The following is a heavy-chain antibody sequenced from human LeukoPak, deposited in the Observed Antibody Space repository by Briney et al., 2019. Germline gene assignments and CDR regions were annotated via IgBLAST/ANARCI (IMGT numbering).Heavy chain of an antibody. Sequence: PGGSLRLSCAASGFTFSSYATSWVRQAPGKGLEWVSAISGSGGSTYYADSVKGRFTISRDNSKNTLYLQMNSLRAEDTAVYYCAKVTGYFNAEYFQHWGQGTLVTVSS. CDR2: ISGSGGST. V-gene: IGHV3-23*01. J-gene: IGHJ1*01. CDR1: GFTFSSYA. D-gene: IGHD3-9*01. CDR3: AKVTGYFNAEYFQH.